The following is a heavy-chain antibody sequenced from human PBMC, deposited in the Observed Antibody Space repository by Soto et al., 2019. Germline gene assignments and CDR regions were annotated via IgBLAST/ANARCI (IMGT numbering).Heavy chain of an antibody. D-gene: IGHD4-17*01. V-gene: IGHV2-5*01. CDR1: GFSLSTSGVG. Sequence: SGPTLVNPTQTLTLTCTFSGFSLSTSGVGVGWIRQPPGKALEWLALIYWNDDKRYSPSLKSRLTITKDTSKNQVVLTMTNMDPVDTATYYCAHSVNDYGEYYYYGMDVWGQGTTVTFSS. CDR2: IYWNDDK. J-gene: IGHJ6*02. CDR3: AHSVNDYGEYYYYGMDV.